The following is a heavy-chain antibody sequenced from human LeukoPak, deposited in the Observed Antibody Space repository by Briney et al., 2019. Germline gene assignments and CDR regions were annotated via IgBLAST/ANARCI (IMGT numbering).Heavy chain of an antibody. CDR1: GGSISSYY. D-gene: IGHD7-27*01. V-gene: IGHV4-59*01. J-gene: IGHJ3*02. CDR3: ARGGTGDRWGAFDI. Sequence: PSETLSLTCTVSGGSISSYYWSWIRQPPGKGLEWIGYIYYSGSTNYNPSLKSRVTISVDTSKNQFSLKLSSVTAADTAVYYCARGGTGDRWGAFDIWGLGTMVTVSS. CDR2: IYYSGST.